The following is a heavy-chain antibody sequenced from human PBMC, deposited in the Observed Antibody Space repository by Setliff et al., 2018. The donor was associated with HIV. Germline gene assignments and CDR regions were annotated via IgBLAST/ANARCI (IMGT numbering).Heavy chain of an antibody. J-gene: IGHJ4*02. CDR1: GFTLSSYS. Sequence: GESLKISCAASGFTLSSYSMVWVRQAPGKGLEWVSYISSGDSKLYYAGSVRGRFTISRDNVGNSLYLQMNSLRAEDTAVYHCARERWAGATRPNDFDYWGQGTLVTVSS. V-gene: IGHV3-48*01. D-gene: IGHD6-6*01. CDR2: ISSGDSKL. CDR3: ARERWAGATRPNDFDY.